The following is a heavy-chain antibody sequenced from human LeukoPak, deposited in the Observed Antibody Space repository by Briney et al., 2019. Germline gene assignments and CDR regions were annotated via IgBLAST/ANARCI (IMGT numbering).Heavy chain of an antibody. J-gene: IGHJ6*02. V-gene: IGHV4-59*08. Sequence: SETLSLTYSVSGGSISSYYWSWIRQPPGKGLEWIVYIYYSGSTNYNPSLKRRVTMSVDTSKNQFSLKLSSVTAADTAVYYCARQKPGIAVAGTRIYGMDVWGQGTTVTVSS. D-gene: IGHD6-19*01. CDR3: ARQKPGIAVAGTRIYGMDV. CDR2: IYYSGST. CDR1: GGSISSYY.